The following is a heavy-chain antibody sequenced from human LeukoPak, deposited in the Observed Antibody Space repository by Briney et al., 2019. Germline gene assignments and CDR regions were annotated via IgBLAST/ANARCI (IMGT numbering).Heavy chain of an antibody. D-gene: IGHD5-24*01. CDR1: EYSFATYW. J-gene: IGHJ4*02. Sequence: GESLKISCKGSEYSFATYWIGWVRQMPGQGLEWMGIIFPGDSDTRYSPSFQGQVTISADKSIATAYLQWSSLKASDTAMYYCARPVEMATSPFDYWGQGTLVTVSS. CDR3: ARPVEMATSPFDY. CDR2: IFPGDSDT. V-gene: IGHV5-51*01.